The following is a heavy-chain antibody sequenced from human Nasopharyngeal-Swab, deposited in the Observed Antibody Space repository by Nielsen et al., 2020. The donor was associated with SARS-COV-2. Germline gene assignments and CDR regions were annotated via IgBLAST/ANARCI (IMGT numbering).Heavy chain of an antibody. CDR3: ARDRGTSDYDSSGYDAFDI. CDR2: IDPNSGGT. D-gene: IGHD3-22*01. J-gene: IGHJ3*02. Sequence: WVRQAPGQGIERMGRIDPNSGGTNYAQKFQGRVTMTRDTSISTAYMELSRLRSDDTAVYYCARDRGTSDYDSSGYDAFDIWGQGTMVTVSS. V-gene: IGHV1-2*06.